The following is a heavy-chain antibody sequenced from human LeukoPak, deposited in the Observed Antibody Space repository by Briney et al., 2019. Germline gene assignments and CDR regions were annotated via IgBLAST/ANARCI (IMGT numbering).Heavy chain of an antibody. J-gene: IGHJ4*02. Sequence: GGSLRLSCAASGFTFSSYAMSWVRQAPGKGLEWVSAISGSGGSTYYADSVKGRLTISRDNSKNTLYLQMNSLRAEDTAVYYCAKEAYYYDSSGYSPFDYWGQGTLVTVSS. V-gene: IGHV3-23*01. CDR2: ISGSGGST. CDR3: AKEAYYYDSSGYSPFDY. CDR1: GFTFSSYA. D-gene: IGHD3-22*01.